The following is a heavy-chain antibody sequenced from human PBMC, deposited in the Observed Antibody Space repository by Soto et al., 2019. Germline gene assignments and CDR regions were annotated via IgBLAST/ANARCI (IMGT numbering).Heavy chain of an antibody. CDR2: VHISGHS. V-gene: IGHV4-4*02. CDR1: GGSVRAPDW. J-gene: IGHJ4*02. CDR3: ARVDHRGYFSVLTDF. Sequence: SETLSLTCTLSGGSVRAPDWWNWVRQSPDKGLEWIAEVHISGHSNYNPSLRSRVSVSIDSSKNQFYLNLNSVTAADTAIYYCARVDHRGYFSVLTDFWGQGILVTVSS. D-gene: IGHD3-10*02.